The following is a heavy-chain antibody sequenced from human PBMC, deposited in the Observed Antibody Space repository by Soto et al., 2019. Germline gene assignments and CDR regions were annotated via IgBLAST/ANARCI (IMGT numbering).Heavy chain of an antibody. CDR1: GFTFSSYG. V-gene: IGHV3-30*18. CDR2: ISYDGSNK. Sequence: GGSLRLSCAASGFTFSSYGMHWVRQAPGKGLEWVAVISYDGSNKYYADSVKGRFTISRDNSKNTLYLQMNSLRAEDTAVYYCAKAGGGYSYGSNYFDYWGQGTLVTVSS. J-gene: IGHJ4*02. D-gene: IGHD5-18*01. CDR3: AKAGGGYSYGSNYFDY.